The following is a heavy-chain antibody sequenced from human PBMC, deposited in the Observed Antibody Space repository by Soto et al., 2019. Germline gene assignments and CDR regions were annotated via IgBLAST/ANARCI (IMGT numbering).Heavy chain of an antibody. J-gene: IGHJ4*02. CDR2: ISAYNGNT. V-gene: IGHV1-18*01. Sequence: ASVKVSCKGSGYTFTSYGISWVRQAPGQGLEWMGWISAYNGNTNYAQKLKGRVTMTTDTSTSTAYMKLRSLRSDYTAVYYCARDCSSTSCPGNYWGQGTLVTVSS. CDR1: GYTFTSYG. D-gene: IGHD2-2*01. CDR3: ARDCSSTSCPGNY.